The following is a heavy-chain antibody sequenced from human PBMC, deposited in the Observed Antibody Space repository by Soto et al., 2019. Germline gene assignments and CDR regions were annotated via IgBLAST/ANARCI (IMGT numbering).Heavy chain of an antibody. V-gene: IGHV3-74*01. Sequence: PGGSLRLSCAASGFTFSSYWMHWVRQAPGKGLVWVSRINSDGSSTSYADSVKGRFTISRDNAKNTLYLQMNSLRAEDTAVYYCARAARELLSDYYYYYMDVWGKGTTVTVSS. CDR2: INSDGSST. CDR1: GFTFSSYW. D-gene: IGHD3-10*01. J-gene: IGHJ6*03. CDR3: ARAARELLSDYYYYYMDV.